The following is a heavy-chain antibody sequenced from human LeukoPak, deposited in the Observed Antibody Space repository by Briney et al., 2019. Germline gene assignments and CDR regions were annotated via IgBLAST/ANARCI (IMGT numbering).Heavy chain of an antibody. J-gene: IGHJ4*02. CDR1: GFTFSSYA. Sequence: GGSLRLSCAASGFTFSSYAMSWVRQAPGKGLEWVAAISNSGGSTYYADSVRGRFTISRDISKNTLFLQMNSLRAEDTAVYYCATSGWWGYFDYWGQGTLVTVSS. V-gene: IGHV3-23*01. CDR3: ATSGWWGYFDY. D-gene: IGHD6-19*01. CDR2: ISNSGGST.